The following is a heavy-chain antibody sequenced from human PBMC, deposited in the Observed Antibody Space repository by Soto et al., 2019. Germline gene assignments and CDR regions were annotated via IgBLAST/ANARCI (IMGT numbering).Heavy chain of an antibody. CDR3: ARRKLEMMYVGWFDP. V-gene: IGHV4-4*02. J-gene: IGHJ5*02. D-gene: IGHD2-8*01. CDR2: IHHSGST. CDR1: GDSISSRNW. Sequence: QVQLQESGPGLVKPSETLSLTCAVSGDSISSRNWWSWVRQTPGKGLEYIGEIHHSGSTNYNPSLKSRVTMSVDDSKNQFSLNLNSVTAADTAIYYCARRKLEMMYVGWFDPWGQGTLVTVSS.